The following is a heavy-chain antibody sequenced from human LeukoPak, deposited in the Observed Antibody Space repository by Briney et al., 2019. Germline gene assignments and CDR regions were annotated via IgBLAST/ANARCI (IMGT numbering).Heavy chain of an antibody. CDR2: FDAEDGET. J-gene: IGHJ4*02. V-gene: IGHV1-24*01. CDR3: AIEPVGGQQLVGFDY. CDR1: GYTLTELS. D-gene: IGHD6-13*01. Sequence: ASVKVSCKVSGYTLTELSMHWVRQAPGQGLEWMGGFDAEDGETIYAQKFQGRVTMTEDTSTDTAYMELSSLRSEDTAVYYCAIEPVGGQQLVGFDYWGQGTLVTVSS.